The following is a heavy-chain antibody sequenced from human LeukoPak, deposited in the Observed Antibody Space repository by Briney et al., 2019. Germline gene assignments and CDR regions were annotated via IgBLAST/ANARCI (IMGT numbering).Heavy chain of an antibody. CDR2: MYYSGST. CDR1: GDSVSSGNYY. J-gene: IGHJ4*02. CDR3: ARVPDYGDSKVDY. V-gene: IGHV4-61*01. D-gene: IGHD4-17*01. Sequence: CETLSLTCTVSGDSVSSGNYYWSWIRQPPGKGLEWIGYMYYSGSTNYNPSLKSRVTISVDTPKNQLSLKLSSVTAADTAVYYCARVPDYGDSKVDYWGQGTLVSVSS.